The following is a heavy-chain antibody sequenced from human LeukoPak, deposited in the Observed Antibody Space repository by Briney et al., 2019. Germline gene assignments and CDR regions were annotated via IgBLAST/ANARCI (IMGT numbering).Heavy chain of an antibody. J-gene: IGHJ6*02. CDR2: IYYSGST. V-gene: IGHV4-59*01. CDR3: ARLVVPAADYYYGMGV. D-gene: IGHD2-2*01. Sequence: SETLSLTCTVSGGSIISYYWSWIRQPPGKGLEWIGYIYYSGSTNYNPSLKSRVTISVDTSKNQFSLKLSSVTAADTAVYYCARLVVPAADYYYGMGVWGQGTTVTVSS. CDR1: GGSIISYY.